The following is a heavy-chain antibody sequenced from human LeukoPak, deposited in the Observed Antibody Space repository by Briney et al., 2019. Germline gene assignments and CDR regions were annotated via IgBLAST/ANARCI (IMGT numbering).Heavy chain of an antibody. CDR1: GFNFNNYW. D-gene: IGHD1-14*01. CDR2: MRQDGSEN. J-gene: IGHJ4*02. V-gene: IGHV3-7*01. CDR3: ARDFRNRAADY. Sequence: GGSLRLSCAASGFNFNNYWMTWVRQAPGKGLEWVASMRQDGSENYHVDSVKGRFTISRDNSKNTLYLQMNSLRAEDTAVYYCARDFRNRAADYWGQGTLVTVSS.